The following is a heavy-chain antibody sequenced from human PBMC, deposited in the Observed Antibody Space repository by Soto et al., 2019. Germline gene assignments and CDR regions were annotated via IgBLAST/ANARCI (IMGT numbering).Heavy chain of an antibody. CDR1: VGSISSYY. J-gene: IGHJ4*02. V-gene: IGHV4-59*01. D-gene: IGHD2-15*01. CDR2: IYYSGST. Sequence: SETLSLTCPVSVGSISSYYWSWIRQPPGKGLEWIGYIYYSGSTNYNPSLKSRVTISVDTSKNQFSLKLSSVTAADTAVYYCAVTMRYCSGGSCVLFDYWGQGTLVTVSS. CDR3: AVTMRYCSGGSCVLFDY.